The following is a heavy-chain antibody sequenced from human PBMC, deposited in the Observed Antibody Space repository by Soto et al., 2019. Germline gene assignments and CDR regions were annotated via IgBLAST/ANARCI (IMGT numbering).Heavy chain of an antibody. CDR3: ARENADYGDYGAKIDY. CDR1: GYTFTSYA. J-gene: IGHJ4*02. CDR2: INAGNGNT. V-gene: IGHV1-3*01. D-gene: IGHD4-17*01. Sequence: ASVKVSCKASGYTFTSYAMHWVRQAPGQRLEWMGWINAGNGNTKYSQKFQGRVTITRDTSASTAYMELSSLRSEDTAVYYCARENADYGDYGAKIDYWGQGTLVTVSS.